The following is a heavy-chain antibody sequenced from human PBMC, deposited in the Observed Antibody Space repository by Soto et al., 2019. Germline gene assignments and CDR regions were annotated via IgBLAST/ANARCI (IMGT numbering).Heavy chain of an antibody. CDR2: FRSGGDDGTT. Sequence: GGSLRLSCVASGFTFSSYSMSWVRQAPGKGLEWVSGFRSGGDDGTTYYADSVKGRFTISRDNSKNTLFLQMNSLRAEDTAIYYCAKKVNSGPGSQYFDYWGQGTLVTVSS. J-gene: IGHJ4*02. CDR1: GFTFSSYS. V-gene: IGHV3-23*01. CDR3: AKKVNSGPGSQYFDY. D-gene: IGHD3-10*01.